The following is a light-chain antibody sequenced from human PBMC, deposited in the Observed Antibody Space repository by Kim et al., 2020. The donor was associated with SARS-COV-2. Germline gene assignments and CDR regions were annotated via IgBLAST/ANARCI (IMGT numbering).Light chain of an antibody. CDR3: PAWGSSSDHQV. J-gene: IGLJ3*02. Sequence: SYELTQPPSVSVAPGKTARITCGGNNIGSKSVHWHQQKPGQAPVLVIYYDSDRPSGIPARFSGSNSGNTATLTISRVEAGDEADHYCPAWGSSSDHQVFG. CDR1: NIGSKS. CDR2: YDS. V-gene: IGLV3-21*04.